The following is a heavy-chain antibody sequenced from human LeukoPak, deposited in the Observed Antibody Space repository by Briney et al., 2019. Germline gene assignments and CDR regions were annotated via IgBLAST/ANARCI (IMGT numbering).Heavy chain of an antibody. Sequence: PGGSLRLSCAASGFIFTNYFMSWVRQAPGKGLEWVSAISGSGGSTYYADSVKGRFTISRDNSKNTLYLQMNSLRAEDTAVYYCAKGRILVGADFDYWGQGTLVTVSS. D-gene: IGHD1-26*01. V-gene: IGHV3-23*01. CDR1: GFIFTNYF. CDR3: AKGRILVGADFDY. CDR2: ISGSGGST. J-gene: IGHJ4*02.